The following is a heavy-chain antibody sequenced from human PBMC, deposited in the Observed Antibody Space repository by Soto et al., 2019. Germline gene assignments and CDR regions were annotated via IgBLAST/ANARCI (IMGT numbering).Heavy chain of an antibody. CDR3: ASPHGDQSYYSYGMDV. Sequence: QVQLVQSGAEVKKPGSSVKVSCKASGGTFSSYTISWVRQAPGQGLEWMGRIIPILGIANYAQKFQGRVTIPADKSTSTAYMELSSLRSEDTAVYYCASPHGDQSYYSYGMDVWGQGTTVTVSS. CDR1: GGTFSSYT. J-gene: IGHJ6*02. CDR2: IIPILGIA. D-gene: IGHD4-17*01. V-gene: IGHV1-69*02.